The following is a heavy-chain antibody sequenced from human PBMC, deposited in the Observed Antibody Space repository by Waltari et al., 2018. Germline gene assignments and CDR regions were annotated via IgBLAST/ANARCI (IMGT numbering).Heavy chain of an antibody. J-gene: IGHJ4*02. D-gene: IGHD5-12*01. CDR1: GFSISSGYY. V-gene: IGHV4-38-2*02. CDR3: ARDPIPGYAYRSDY. Sequence: QVQLQESGPGLVKPSETLSLICTVSGFSISSGYYGGWIRQPPGKGLEWIGSTFHSGNTYYNPSLKSRVTMSVDTSKNQFSLRLSSVTAADTAVYYCARDPIPGYAYRSDYWGQGTLVTVSS. CDR2: TFHSGNT.